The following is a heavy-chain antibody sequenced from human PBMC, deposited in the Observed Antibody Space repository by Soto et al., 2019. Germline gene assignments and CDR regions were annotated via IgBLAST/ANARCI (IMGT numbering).Heavy chain of an antibody. CDR3: ASHSARSPEGQYYYGMDL. J-gene: IGHJ6*02. CDR2: IIPIFGAA. Sequence: QVQLVQSGAEVKKPGSSVKVSCKASGGTFSSYAISWGRQAPGQGLEWMGGIIPIFGAADYAQKFQGRVTITADESTSSVYMELSSLRSEDTTVYYCASHSARSPEGQYYYGMDLRGQGTTVTVSS. V-gene: IGHV1-69*12. CDR1: GGTFSSYA. D-gene: IGHD1-26*01.